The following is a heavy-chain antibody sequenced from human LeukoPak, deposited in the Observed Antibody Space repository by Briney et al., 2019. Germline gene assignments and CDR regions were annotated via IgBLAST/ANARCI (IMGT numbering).Heavy chain of an antibody. J-gene: IGHJ4*02. V-gene: IGHV3-23*01. CDR2: IIGNSVST. Sequence: GGSLRLSCAASGFTFRNSAMSWVRQAPGKVLEWVSTIIGNSVSTYYADFVKGRFSICRDTSTKTMFLQMNSLSADDTAIYFCAKGRRDGYNYPFFDSWGQGAWVVVSS. CDR3: AKGRRDGYNYPFFDS. CDR1: GFTFRNSA. D-gene: IGHD5-24*01.